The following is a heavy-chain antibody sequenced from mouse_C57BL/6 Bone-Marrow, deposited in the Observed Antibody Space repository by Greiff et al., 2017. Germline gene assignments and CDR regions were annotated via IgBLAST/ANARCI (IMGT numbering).Heavy chain of an antibody. D-gene: IGHD4-1*01. Sequence: EVKVVESGGGLVKPGGSLKLSCAASGFTFSDYGMHWVRQAPEKGLEWVAYISSGSSTIYYADTVKGRFTISRDNAKNTLFLQMTSLRSEDTAMYYCAKHWGGYAMDYWGQGTSVTVSS. CDR1: GFTFSDYG. V-gene: IGHV5-17*01. CDR3: AKHWGGYAMDY. J-gene: IGHJ4*01. CDR2: ISSGSSTI.